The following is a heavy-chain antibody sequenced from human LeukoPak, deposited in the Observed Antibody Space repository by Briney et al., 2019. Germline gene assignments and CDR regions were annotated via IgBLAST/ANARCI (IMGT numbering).Heavy chain of an antibody. CDR1: GGSISSGDYY. CDR3: AREYSGSYLQSFDY. V-gene: IGHV4-30-4*08. Sequence: PSETLSLTCTVSGGSISSGDYYWSWIRQPPGKGLEWIGYIYYSGSTYYNPSLKSRVTISVDTSKNQFSLKLSSVTAADTAVYYCAREYSGSYLQSFDYWGQGTLVTVSS. CDR2: IYYSGST. D-gene: IGHD1-26*01. J-gene: IGHJ4*02.